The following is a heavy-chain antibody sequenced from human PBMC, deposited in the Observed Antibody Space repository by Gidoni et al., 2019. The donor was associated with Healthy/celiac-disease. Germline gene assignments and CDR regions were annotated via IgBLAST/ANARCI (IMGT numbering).Heavy chain of an antibody. J-gene: IGHJ3*02. D-gene: IGHD3-3*01. CDR1: GFTFDAYA. V-gene: IGHV3-9*01. Sequence: EVQLVGSGGGLVQPGRSLRLSCAAFGFTFDAYAMHWVRQAPGKGLEWVSGISWNSGSIGYADSVKGRFTISRDNAKNSLYLQMNSLRAEDTALYYCAKGNFLAFDIWGQGTMVTVSS. CDR3: AKGNFLAFDI. CDR2: ISWNSGSI.